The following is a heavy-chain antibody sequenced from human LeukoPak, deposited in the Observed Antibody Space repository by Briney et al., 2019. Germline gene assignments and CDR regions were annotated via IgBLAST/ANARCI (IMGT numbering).Heavy chain of an antibody. CDR1: GFTFSSYG. V-gene: IGHV3-30*18. Sequence: GRSLRLSCAASGFTFSSYGTHWVRQAPGKGLEWVAVISYDGSNKYYADSVKGRFTISRDNSKNTLYLQMNSLRAEDTAVYYCAKDSAFDYWGQGTLVTVSS. J-gene: IGHJ4*02. CDR3: AKDSAFDY. CDR2: ISYDGSNK.